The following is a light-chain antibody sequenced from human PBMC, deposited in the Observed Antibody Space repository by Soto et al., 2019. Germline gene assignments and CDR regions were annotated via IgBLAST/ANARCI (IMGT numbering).Light chain of an antibody. CDR2: EVS. Sequence: QSALTQPASVSGTPGQSITISCTGTSRDVGAYNYVSWYQQHPGKAPKLLIFEVSDRPSGVSSRFSGSKSGNTASLTISGLQAEDEADYYCSSYATSLTLVFGGGTKVTVL. CDR1: SRDVGAYNY. V-gene: IGLV2-14*01. J-gene: IGLJ2*01. CDR3: SSYATSLTLV.